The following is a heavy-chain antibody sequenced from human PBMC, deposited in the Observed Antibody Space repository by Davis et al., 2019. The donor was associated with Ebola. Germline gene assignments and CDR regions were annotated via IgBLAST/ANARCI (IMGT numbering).Heavy chain of an antibody. J-gene: IGHJ4*02. Sequence: GGSLRLSCAVSGLTVSSNYMSWVRQAPGKGLEWVSVIHSYGSTYYADSVKGRFTISRDNSKNTLYLQMNSLRAEDTAVYYCAKMTDPFMITFGDHWGQGTLVTVSS. V-gene: IGHV3-53*01. CDR3: AKMTDPFMITFGDH. D-gene: IGHD3-16*01. CDR1: GLTVSSNY. CDR2: IHSYGST.